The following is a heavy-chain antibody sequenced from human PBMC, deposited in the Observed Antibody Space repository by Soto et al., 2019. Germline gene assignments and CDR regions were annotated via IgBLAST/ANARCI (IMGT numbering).Heavy chain of an antibody. J-gene: IGHJ3*02. Sequence: GGSLRLSCAASGFTFSSYSMNWVSQAPGKGLEWVSYISSSSSTIYYADSVKGRFTISRDNAKNSLYLQMNSLRDEDTAVYYCARDPYYYDSSGYFGDAFDIWVQGTMVTVSS. V-gene: IGHV3-48*02. CDR1: GFTFSSYS. CDR3: ARDPYYYDSSGYFGDAFDI. CDR2: ISSSSSTI. D-gene: IGHD3-22*01.